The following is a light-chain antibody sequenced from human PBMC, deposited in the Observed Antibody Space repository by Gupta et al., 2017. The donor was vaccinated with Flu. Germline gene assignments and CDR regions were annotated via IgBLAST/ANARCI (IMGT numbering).Light chain of an antibody. Sequence: EIVLTESPATLSFSPGVTATLTCRSSQSLSNQLAWFQQKPGQAPRLLIYDASNRATGIPARFSGSGSGTDFTLTISGLEPEDFEVYYCLQRISWPRSFGGGTKVEIK. CDR2: DAS. CDR3: LQRISWPRS. J-gene: IGKJ4*01. V-gene: IGKV3-11*01. CDR1: QSLSNQ.